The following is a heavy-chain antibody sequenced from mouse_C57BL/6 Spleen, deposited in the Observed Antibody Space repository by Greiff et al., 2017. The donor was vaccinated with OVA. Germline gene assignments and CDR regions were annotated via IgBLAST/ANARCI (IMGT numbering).Heavy chain of an antibody. Sequence: EVKLVESGGGLVKPGGSLKLSCAASGFTFSDYGMHWVRQAPEKGLEWVAYISSGSSTTYYADTVKGRFTISRDNAKNTLFLQMTSLRSEDTAMYYCARDDYDGFAYWGQGTLVTVSA. CDR2: ISSGSSTT. V-gene: IGHV5-17*01. CDR3: ARDDYDGFAY. CDR1: GFTFSDYG. D-gene: IGHD2-4*01. J-gene: IGHJ3*01.